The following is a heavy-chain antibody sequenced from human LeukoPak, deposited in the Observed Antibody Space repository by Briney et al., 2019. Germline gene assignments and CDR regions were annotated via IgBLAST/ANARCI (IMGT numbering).Heavy chain of an antibody. D-gene: IGHD5-24*01. J-gene: IGHJ4*02. CDR1: GGSISSYY. CDR2: IYYSGST. V-gene: IGHV4-59*12. CDR3: ARDVEMAIDY. Sequence: SETLSLTCTVSGGSISSYYWSWIRQPPGKGLEWIGYIYYSGSTNYNPSLKSRVTISVDTSKNQFSLKLSSVTAADTAVYYCARDVEMAIDYWGQGTLVTVSS.